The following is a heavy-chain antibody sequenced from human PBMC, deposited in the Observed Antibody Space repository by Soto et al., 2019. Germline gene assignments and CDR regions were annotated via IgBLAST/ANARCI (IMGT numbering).Heavy chain of an antibody. CDR2: ITDSGFGT. CDR1: GFTFSSYA. CDR3: AKRLSQSSGWYWIDY. D-gene: IGHD6-19*01. V-gene: IGHV3-23*01. Sequence: PGGSLRLSXAASGFTFSSYAMSWVRQAPGKGLEWVSTITDSGFGTYYADSVEGRFTISRDNSKNTLYLQMNSLRAEDTAMYYCAKRLSQSSGWYWIDYWGQGTLVTVSS. J-gene: IGHJ4*02.